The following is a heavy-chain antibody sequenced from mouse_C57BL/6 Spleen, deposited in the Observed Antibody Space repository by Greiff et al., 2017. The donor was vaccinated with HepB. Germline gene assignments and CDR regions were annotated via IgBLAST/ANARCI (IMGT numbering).Heavy chain of an antibody. V-gene: IGHV1-81*01. CDR1: GYTFTSYG. D-gene: IGHD2-5*01. CDR3: ARKAYYSTGGFAY. CDR2: IYPRSGDT. Sequence: QVQLQQSGAELARPGASVKLSCKASGYTFTSYGIRWVKQRTGQGLEWIGEIYPRSGDTYYNEKFKGKATLTVDKSSSTAYMELRSLTSEDSAVYFCARKAYYSTGGFAYWGQGTLVTVSA. J-gene: IGHJ3*01.